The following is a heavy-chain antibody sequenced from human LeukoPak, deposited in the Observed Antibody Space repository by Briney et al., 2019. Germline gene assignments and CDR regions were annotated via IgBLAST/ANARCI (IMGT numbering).Heavy chain of an antibody. D-gene: IGHD3-16*01. CDR2: IYYSGST. CDR1: GGSISSSSYY. J-gene: IGHJ4*02. V-gene: IGHV4-39*01. Sequence: SETLSLTCTASGGSISSSSYYWGWIRQPPGKGLEWIGSIYYSGSTYYNPSLKSRVTISVDTSKNQFSLKLSSVTAADTAVYYCATPGDSFDYWGQGTLVTVSS. CDR3: ATPGDSFDY.